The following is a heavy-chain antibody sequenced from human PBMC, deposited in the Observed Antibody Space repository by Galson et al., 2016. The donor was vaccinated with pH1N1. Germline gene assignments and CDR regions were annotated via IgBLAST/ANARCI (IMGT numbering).Heavy chain of an antibody. Sequence: QSGAEVTKPGESLKISCKASGSIFTRQWIAWVRQVPGKGLEWVGVVNPGGSTIRYSPSFQGQVTISSDKSINIAYLQWSSLRASDTATYYCARQYDFGDYRGDAVDICGEGTVVIVSS. J-gene: IGHJ3*02. D-gene: IGHD4-17*01. V-gene: IGHV5-51*03. CDR1: GSIFTRQW. CDR3: ARQYDFGDYRGDAVDI. CDR2: VNPGGSTI.